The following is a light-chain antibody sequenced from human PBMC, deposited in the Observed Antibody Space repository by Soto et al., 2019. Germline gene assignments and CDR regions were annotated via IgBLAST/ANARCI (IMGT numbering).Light chain of an antibody. Sequence: QSALTQPPSASGSPGQSVTISCTGTSSDVGGYNYVSWYQQHPGKAPKLMICEVNKRPSGVPDRFSGSKSGNTASLTVSGLQAEDEADYYCKSYEGSNIYVFGTGTKLTVL. V-gene: IGLV2-8*01. CDR2: EVN. J-gene: IGLJ1*01. CDR1: SSDVGGYNY. CDR3: KSYEGSNIYV.